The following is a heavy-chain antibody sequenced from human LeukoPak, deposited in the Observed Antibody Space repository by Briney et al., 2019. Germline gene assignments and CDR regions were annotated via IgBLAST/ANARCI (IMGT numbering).Heavy chain of an antibody. CDR3: ARVTKYYIDY. J-gene: IGHJ4*02. CDR1: GFTFSSYE. CDR2: MSNNGRTI. V-gene: IGHV3-48*03. Sequence: GGSLRPSCVVSGFTFSSYEMNWVRQAPGKRLEWVSYMSNNGRTIYYADSVKGRFTISRDNAKNSLYLQMNSLRAEDTAVYYCARVTKYYIDYWGQGTRVTVPS.